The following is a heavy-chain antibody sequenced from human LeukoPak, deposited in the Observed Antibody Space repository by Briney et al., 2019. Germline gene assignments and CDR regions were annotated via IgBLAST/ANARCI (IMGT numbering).Heavy chain of an antibody. D-gene: IGHD1-26*01. CDR1: GGSISSYY. J-gene: IGHJ4*02. CDR2: IYYSGST. CDR3: AREGEGVDY. V-gene: IGHV4-59*01. Sequence: PSKTLSLTCTVSGGSISSYYWSWIRQPPGKGLEWIGYIYYSGSTNYNPSLKSRVTISVDTSKNQFSLKLSSVTAADTAVYYCAREGEGVDYWGQGTLVTVSS.